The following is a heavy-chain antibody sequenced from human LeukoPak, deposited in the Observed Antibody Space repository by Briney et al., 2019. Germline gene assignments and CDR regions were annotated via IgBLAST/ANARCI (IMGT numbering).Heavy chain of an antibody. Sequence: GGSLRLSCAVSGITLSNYGMSWVRQAPGKGLEWVAGISDRGSRTNYADSVKGRFTISTDHPKNTLYLQMNRLRAEDTAVYFCAKRGVVIRVILVGFHKEAYYSHSWGQGALVTVSS. CDR3: AKRGVVIRVILVGFHKEAYYSHS. J-gene: IGHJ4*02. V-gene: IGHV3-23*01. CDR2: ISDRGSRT. D-gene: IGHD3-22*01. CDR1: GITLSNYG.